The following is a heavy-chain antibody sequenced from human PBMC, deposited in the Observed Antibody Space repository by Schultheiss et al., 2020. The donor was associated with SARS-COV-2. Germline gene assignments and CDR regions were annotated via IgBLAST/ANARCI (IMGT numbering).Heavy chain of an antibody. D-gene: IGHD6-25*01. V-gene: IGHV4-61*02. Sequence: SQTLSLTCTVSGGSISSGGYYWSWIRQHPGKGLEWIGRIYTSGSTNYNPSLKSRVTVSRDTSGKQFSLKLTSVTAADTAVYYCARDNGFYAMDVWGQGTTVTVSS. CDR2: IYTSGST. CDR3: ARDNGFYAMDV. J-gene: IGHJ6*02. CDR1: GGSISSGGYY.